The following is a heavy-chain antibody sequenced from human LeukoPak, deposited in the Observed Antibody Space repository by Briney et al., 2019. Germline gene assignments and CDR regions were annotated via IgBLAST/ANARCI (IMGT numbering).Heavy chain of an antibody. V-gene: IGHV1-18*01. CDR3: ARVRYYDSSGYYPHFDY. Sequence: ASVKVSCKASGYTFTSYGISWVRQAPGQGLEWMGWISAYNGNTNYAQKLQGRVTMTTDTPTSTAYMELRSLRSDDTAVYYCARVRYYDSSGYYPHFDYWGQGTLVTVSS. D-gene: IGHD3-22*01. CDR2: ISAYNGNT. CDR1: GYTFTSYG. J-gene: IGHJ4*02.